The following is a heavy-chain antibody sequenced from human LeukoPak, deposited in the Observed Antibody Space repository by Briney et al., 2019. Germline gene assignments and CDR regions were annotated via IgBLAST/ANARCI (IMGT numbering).Heavy chain of an antibody. V-gene: IGHV1-69*04. J-gene: IGHJ5*02. CDR1: GGTFSSYA. D-gene: IGHD3-10*01. Sequence: ASVKVSCKASGGTFSSYAISWVRQAPGQGLEWMGRIIPILGIANYAQKFQGRVTITADKSTSTAYMELSSLRSEDTAVYYCAGITMVRVVIGNWFDPWGQGTLVTVSS. CDR2: IIPILGIA. CDR3: AGITMVRVVIGNWFDP.